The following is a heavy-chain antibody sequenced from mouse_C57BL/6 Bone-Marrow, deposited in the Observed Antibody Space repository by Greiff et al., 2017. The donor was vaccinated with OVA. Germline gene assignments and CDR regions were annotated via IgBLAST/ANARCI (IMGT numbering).Heavy chain of an antibody. CDR1: GFNIKDDY. J-gene: IGHJ2*01. CDR3: TTGDYYGSSYDY. D-gene: IGHD1-1*01. Sequence: EVKLMESGAELVRPGASVKLSCTASGFNIKDDYMHWVKQRPEQGLEWIGWIDPENGDTEYASKFQGKATITEDTSSNTAYLQLSSLTSEDTAVYYCTTGDYYGSSYDYWGQGTTLTVSS. CDR2: IDPENGDT. V-gene: IGHV14-4*01.